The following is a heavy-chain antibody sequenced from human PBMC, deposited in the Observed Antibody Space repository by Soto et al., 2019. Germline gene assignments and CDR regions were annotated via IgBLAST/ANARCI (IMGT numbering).Heavy chain of an antibody. CDR2: ISAYNGNT. Sequence: ASVKVSCKASGYTFTSYGISWVRQAPGQGLEWMGWISAYNGNTNYAQKLQGRVTMTTDTSTSTAYMELSSLRSDDTGVYNCARAPRGFVVVPAPRHKGYYHYIDVCGKGTTATVS. CDR1: GYTFTSYG. V-gene: IGHV1-18*01. D-gene: IGHD2-2*01. CDR3: ARAPRGFVVVPAPRHKGYYHYIDV. J-gene: IGHJ6*03.